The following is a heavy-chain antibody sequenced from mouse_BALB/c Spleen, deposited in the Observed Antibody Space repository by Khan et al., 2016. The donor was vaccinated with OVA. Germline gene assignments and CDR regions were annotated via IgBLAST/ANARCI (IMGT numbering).Heavy chain of an antibody. J-gene: IGHJ3*01. V-gene: IGHV2-6-7*01. CDR1: GFSLTGYG. Sequence: QVQLQQSGPGLVAPSQSLSITCTVSGFSLTGYGVNWVRQPPGKGLEWLGMIWGDGSTDYNSVLKSRLSITKDNSKSQVFLKMNSLQTDDTARYYCAREPRLGGFAFWGQGTLVTVSA. CDR3: AREPRLGGFAF. D-gene: IGHD1-2*01. CDR2: IWGDGST.